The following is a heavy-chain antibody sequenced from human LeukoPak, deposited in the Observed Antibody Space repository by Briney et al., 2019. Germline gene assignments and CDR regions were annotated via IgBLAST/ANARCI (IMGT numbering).Heavy chain of an antibody. D-gene: IGHD6-13*01. V-gene: IGHV4-34*01. CDR3: ARSYSSSRFIMDV. CDR1: GGSFSGYY. J-gene: IGHJ6*04. CDR2: INHSGST. Sequence: SETLSLTCAVYGGSFSGYYWSWIRQPPGKGLEWIGEINHSGSTNYNPSLKSRVSISVDTSKNQFSLKLSSVTAADTAVYYCARSYSSSRFIMDVWGKGTTVTVSS.